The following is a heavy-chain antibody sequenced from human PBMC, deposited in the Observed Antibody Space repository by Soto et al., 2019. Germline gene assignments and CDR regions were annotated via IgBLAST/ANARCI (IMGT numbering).Heavy chain of an antibody. V-gene: IGHV5-51*01. J-gene: IGHJ6*02. CDR3: ARQSPTPGYYYFSYGMDV. Sequence: GEPLKISCKASGYIFTLYWIGWVRQMPGKGLEWMGIIYPGDSDTRYSPSFQGQVTISADKSISTASLQWSSLKASDTAVYYCARQSPTPGYYYFSYGMDVWGQGTTVTVSS. CDR2: IYPGDSDT. D-gene: IGHD4-17*01. CDR1: GYIFTLYW.